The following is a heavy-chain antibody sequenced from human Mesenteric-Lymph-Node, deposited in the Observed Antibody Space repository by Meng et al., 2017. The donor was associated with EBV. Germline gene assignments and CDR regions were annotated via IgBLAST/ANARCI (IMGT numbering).Heavy chain of an antibody. J-gene: IGHJ4*02. V-gene: IGHV3-21*01. CDR2: ISSSGNYI. Sequence: EVQLVESGGXLVKPGGSLRLSCAASGFTFSAYNMNWVRQAPGKGLEWVSSISSSGNYIYYADSVKGRFTISRDNAKNSLYLQMNSLRAEDTAVYYCARGDQMAFYWGQGTLVNVSS. CDR1: GFTFSAYN. D-gene: IGHD5-24*01. CDR3: ARGDQMAFY.